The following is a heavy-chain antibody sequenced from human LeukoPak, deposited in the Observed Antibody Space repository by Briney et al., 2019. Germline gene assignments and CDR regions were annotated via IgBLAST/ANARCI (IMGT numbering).Heavy chain of an antibody. CDR3: VKDSSSGSYFDY. D-gene: IGHD3-10*01. Sequence: GGSLRLSCSASGFTFSRYAMHWVRQAPGKGLEYVPAISSNGGSTYYADSVKGRFTISRDNSRNTLHLQMSSLRVEDTAVYYCVKDSSSGSYFDYWGQGTLVTVSS. V-gene: IGHV3-64D*06. CDR2: ISSNGGST. CDR1: GFTFSRYA. J-gene: IGHJ4*02.